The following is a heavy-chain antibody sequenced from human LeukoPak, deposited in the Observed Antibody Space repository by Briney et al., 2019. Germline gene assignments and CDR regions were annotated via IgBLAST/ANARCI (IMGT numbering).Heavy chain of an antibody. D-gene: IGHD2-15*01. Sequence: PSETLSLTCTVSGGSISSGDYYWSWIRQPPGKGLEWIGYIYYSGSTYYNPSLKSRVTISVDTSKNQFSLKLNSVTAADTAVYYCAREVYCSGGTCYYYYAMDVWGQGTTVTVSS. V-gene: IGHV4-30-4*01. J-gene: IGHJ6*02. CDR3: AREVYCSGGTCYYYYAMDV. CDR2: IYYSGST. CDR1: GGSISSGDYY.